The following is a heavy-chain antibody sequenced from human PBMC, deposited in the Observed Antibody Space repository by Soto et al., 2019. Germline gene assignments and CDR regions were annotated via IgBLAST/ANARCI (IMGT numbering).Heavy chain of an antibody. Sequence: EVQLLDSGGGLVQPGGSLRLSCAASGFTFSSHAMSWVRQAPGKGLEWVSSISGSGGGTYYADSVKGRFTISRDNSKNTLSLQMNSLRAEDTAVYYCAKSRGSGSYFNPSDAFDFWGQGTMVTVSS. CDR1: GFTFSSHA. D-gene: IGHD3-10*01. CDR3: AKSRGSGSYFNPSDAFDF. CDR2: ISGSGGGT. V-gene: IGHV3-23*01. J-gene: IGHJ3*01.